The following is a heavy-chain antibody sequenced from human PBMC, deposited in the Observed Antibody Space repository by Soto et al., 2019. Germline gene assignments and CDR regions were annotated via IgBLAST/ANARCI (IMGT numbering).Heavy chain of an antibody. D-gene: IGHD3-3*01. J-gene: IGHJ6*02. CDR3: ARASRATYYDFWSGYSTPLYYYYYGMDV. V-gene: IGHV1-69*13. CDR2: IIPIFGTA. CDR1: GGTFSSYA. Sequence: ASVQVSCKASGGTFSSYAISWVRQAHGQGLEWMGGIIPIFGTANYAQKFQGRVTITADESTSTAYMELSSLRSEDTAVYYCARASRATYYDFWSGYSTPLYYYYYGMDVWGQGTTVTVSS.